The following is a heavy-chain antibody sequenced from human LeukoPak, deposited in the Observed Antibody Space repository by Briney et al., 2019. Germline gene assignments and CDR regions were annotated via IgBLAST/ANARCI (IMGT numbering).Heavy chain of an antibody. Sequence: ASVKVFCKASGYSFTVYYMHWVRQAPGQGLEWMGWINPNSGNTGYAQKFQGRVTMTRNTSISTAYMELSSLRSEDTAVYYCASGAFDPWGQGTLVTVSS. V-gene: IGHV1-8*02. CDR2: INPNSGNT. CDR3: ASGAFDP. J-gene: IGHJ5*02. CDR1: GYSFTVYY.